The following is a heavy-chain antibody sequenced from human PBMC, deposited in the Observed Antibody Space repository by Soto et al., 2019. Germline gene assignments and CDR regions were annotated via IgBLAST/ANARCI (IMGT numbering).Heavy chain of an antibody. Sequence: GGSLRLSCAASGFTFSSYAMSWVRQAPGKGLEWVSAISGSGGSTYYADSVKGRFTISRDNSKNKLYLQMNSLRAEDTAVYYCAKDTTPSSSWYVSPSLGYWGQGTLVTVSS. J-gene: IGHJ4*02. CDR1: GFTFSSYA. CDR2: ISGSGGST. D-gene: IGHD6-13*01. CDR3: AKDTTPSSSWYVSPSLGY. V-gene: IGHV3-23*01.